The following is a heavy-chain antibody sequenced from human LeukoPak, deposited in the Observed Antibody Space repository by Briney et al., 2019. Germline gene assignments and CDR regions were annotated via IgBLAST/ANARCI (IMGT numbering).Heavy chain of an antibody. J-gene: IGHJ4*02. CDR2: IYYSGST. CDR3: ATEGGSGYFDY. Sequence: SETLSLTCTVSGGSISSYYWSWIRQPPGKGLEWIGYIYYSGSTNYNPSLKSRVTISVDTSKNQFSLKLSSVTAADTDVYYCATEGGSGYFDYWGQGTLVTVSS. D-gene: IGHD2-15*01. CDR1: GGSISSYY. V-gene: IGHV4-59*01.